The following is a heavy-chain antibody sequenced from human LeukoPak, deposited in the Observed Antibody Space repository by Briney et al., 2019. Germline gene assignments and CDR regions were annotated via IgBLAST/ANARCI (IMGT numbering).Heavy chain of an antibody. J-gene: IGHJ4*02. CDR3: ARAYGDYGRPDY. V-gene: IGHV4-31*03. Sequence: SETLSLTCTVSGGSISSGGYYWSWIRQHPGKDLEWIGYIYYSGSTYYNPSLKSRVTISVDTSKNQFSLKLSSVTAADTAVYYCARAYGDYGRPDYWGQGTLVTVSS. CDR1: GGSISSGGYY. D-gene: IGHD4-17*01. CDR2: IYYSGST.